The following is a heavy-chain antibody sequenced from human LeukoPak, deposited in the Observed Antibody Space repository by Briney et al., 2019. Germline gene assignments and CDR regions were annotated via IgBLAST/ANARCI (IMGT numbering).Heavy chain of an antibody. CDR2: ISSSSSYI. V-gene: IGHV3-21*01. Sequence: GGSLRLSCAVSGFTFSSYSMNWVRQAPGKGLEWVSSISSSSSYIYYADSVKGRFTISRDNAKNSLHLQMNSLRAEDTAVYYCARGRAQLVPLDYWGQGTLVTVSS. J-gene: IGHJ4*02. D-gene: IGHD6-6*01. CDR3: ARGRAQLVPLDY. CDR1: GFTFSSYS.